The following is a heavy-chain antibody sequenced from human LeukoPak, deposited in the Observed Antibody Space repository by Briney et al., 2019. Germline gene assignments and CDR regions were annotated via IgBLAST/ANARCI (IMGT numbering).Heavy chain of an antibody. J-gene: IGHJ4*02. CDR3: ARASVDYYDSSGYLFDY. CDR1: GGSISSGGYY. Sequence: SQTLSLTCTVSGGSISSGGYYWSWIRQHPGKGLEWIGYIYYSGSTYYNPSLKSRVTISVDTSKNQFSLKLSSVTAADTAVYYCARASVDYYDSSGYLFDYWGQGTLVTVSS. D-gene: IGHD3-22*01. CDR2: IYYSGST. V-gene: IGHV4-31*03.